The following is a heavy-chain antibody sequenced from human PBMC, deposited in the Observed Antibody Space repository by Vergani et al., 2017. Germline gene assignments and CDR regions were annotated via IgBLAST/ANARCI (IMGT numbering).Heavy chain of an antibody. D-gene: IGHD3-22*01. CDR2: ISSSSRYI. Sequence: EVQLVESGGGLVKPGGSLRLSCAASGFTFSSYSMNWVRQAPGKGLEWVSSISSSSRYIYYADSVKGRFTISRDNAKNSLYLQMNSLRAEDTAVYYCARGGRSSCYYYWGQGTLVTVSS. CDR1: GFTFSSYS. CDR3: ARGGRSSCYYY. V-gene: IGHV3-21*01. J-gene: IGHJ4*02.